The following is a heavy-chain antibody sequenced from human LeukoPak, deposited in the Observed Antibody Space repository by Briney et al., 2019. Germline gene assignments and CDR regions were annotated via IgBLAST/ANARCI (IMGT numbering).Heavy chain of an antibody. CDR2: IYYSGST. CDR3: ARADVRQFDY. Sequence: SETLSLTCTVSGGSISSSSYYWGWIRQPPGKGLEWIGSIYYSGSTYYNPSLKSRVTISVDTSKNQFSLKLSSVTAADTAVYYCARADVRQFDYWGQGTLVTVSS. V-gene: IGHV4-39*01. CDR1: GGSISSSSYY. J-gene: IGHJ4*02.